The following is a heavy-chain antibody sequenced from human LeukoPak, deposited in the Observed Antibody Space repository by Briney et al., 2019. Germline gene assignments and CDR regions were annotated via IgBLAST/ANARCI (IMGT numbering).Heavy chain of an antibody. J-gene: IGHJ5*02. CDR3: ARDSYDSWSGSWFDP. CDR1: GFTFSSYS. CDR2: ISSSSSYI. D-gene: IGHD3-3*01. V-gene: IGHV3-21*01. Sequence: GGSLRLSCAASGFTFSSYSMNWVRQAPGKGLEWVSSISSSSSYIYYADSVKGRSTISRDNAKNSLYLQMNSLRAEDTAVYYCARDSYDSWSGSWFDPWGQGTLVTVSS.